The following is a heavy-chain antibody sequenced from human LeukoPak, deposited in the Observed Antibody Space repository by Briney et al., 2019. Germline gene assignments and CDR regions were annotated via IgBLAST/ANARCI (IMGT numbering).Heavy chain of an antibody. CDR3: ARDWRKGYCTNGVCPGTTPPRVDY. CDR1: GYTFTSYG. V-gene: IGHV1-18*01. Sequence: ASVKVSCTASGYTFTSYGISWVRQAPGHGLEWMGWISAYNGNTNYAQKLQGRVTMTTDTSTSTAYMELRSLRSDDTAVYYCARDWRKGYCTNGVCPGTTPPRVDYWGQGTLVTVSS. CDR2: ISAYNGNT. J-gene: IGHJ4*02. D-gene: IGHD2-8*01.